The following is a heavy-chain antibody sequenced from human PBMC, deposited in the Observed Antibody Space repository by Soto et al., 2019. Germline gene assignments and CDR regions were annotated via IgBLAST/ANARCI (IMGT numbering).Heavy chain of an antibody. CDR2: IYYSGST. CDR3: ARVGGFGATTIDY. J-gene: IGHJ4*02. Sequence: QVQLQESGPGLVKPSLTLSLTCTVSGVCISSGDYYWSWIRQPPGKGLEWIGYIYYSGSTYYNPSLKSRVTISVDTSTNQFSLKLSSVTAADTAVYYCARVGGFGATTIDYWCQGTLVTVSS. V-gene: IGHV4-30-4*01. D-gene: IGHD3-10*01. CDR1: GVCISSGDYY.